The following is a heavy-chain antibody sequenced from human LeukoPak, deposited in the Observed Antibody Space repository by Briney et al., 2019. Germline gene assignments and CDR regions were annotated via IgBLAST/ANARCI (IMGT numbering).Heavy chain of an antibody. V-gene: IGHV3-7*01. Sequence: GSLRLSCAASGFTFSSYWMSWVRQAPGKGLEWVANIKQDGSEKYYVDSVKGRFTISRDNAKNSLYLQMNSLRAEDTAVYYCTRLTVTTSVCFDYWGQGTLVTVSS. CDR3: TRLTVTTSVCFDY. CDR1: GFTFSSYW. J-gene: IGHJ4*02. CDR2: IKQDGSEK. D-gene: IGHD4-17*01.